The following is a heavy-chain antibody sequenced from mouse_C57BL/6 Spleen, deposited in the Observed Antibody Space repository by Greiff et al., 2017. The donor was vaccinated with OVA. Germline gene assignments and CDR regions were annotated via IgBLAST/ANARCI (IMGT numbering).Heavy chain of an antibody. CDR2: ISNGGGST. D-gene: IGHD2-2*01. CDR3: ARHDEGYDRYFDV. V-gene: IGHV5-12*01. Sequence: EVKVVESGGGLVQPGGSLKLSCAASGFTFSDYYMYWVRQTPEKRLEWVAYISNGGGSTYYPDTVKGRFTISRDNAKNTLYLQMSRLKSEDTAMYYCARHDEGYDRYFDVWGTGTTVTVSS. J-gene: IGHJ1*03. CDR1: GFTFSDYY.